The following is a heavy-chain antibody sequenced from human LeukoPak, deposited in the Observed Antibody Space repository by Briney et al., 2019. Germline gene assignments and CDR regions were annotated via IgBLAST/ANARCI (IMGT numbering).Heavy chain of an antibody. J-gene: IGHJ4*02. V-gene: IGHV4-39*01. CDR1: GGSISSSSYY. D-gene: IGHD1-26*01. Sequence: PSETLSLTCTVSGGSISSSSYYWGWIRQPPGKGLEWIGSIYYSGSTYYNPSLKSRVTISVDTSKNQFSLKLSSVTAADTAVYYCASLQGGATVLDNPFDYWGQGTLATVSS. CDR2: IYYSGST. CDR3: ASLQGGATVLDNPFDY.